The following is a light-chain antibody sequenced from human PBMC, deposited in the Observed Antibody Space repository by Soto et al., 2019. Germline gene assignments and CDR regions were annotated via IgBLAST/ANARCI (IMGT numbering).Light chain of an antibody. CDR2: DVN. CDR1: SSYVGGYNY. J-gene: IGLJ1*01. Sequence: QSALTQPASVSGSPGQSIAIPCTGTSSYVGGYNYVSWYQQHPGKAPKLMIYDVNNRPSGVSNRFSGSKSGNTASLTISGLQAEDEADYYCCSYTTSSTYVLGTGTKVTVL. V-gene: IGLV2-14*03. CDR3: CSYTTSSTYV.